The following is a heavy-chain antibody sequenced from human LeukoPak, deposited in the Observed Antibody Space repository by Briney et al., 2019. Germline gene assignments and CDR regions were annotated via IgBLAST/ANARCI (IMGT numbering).Heavy chain of an antibody. J-gene: IGHJ4*02. V-gene: IGHV1-18*01. CDR1: GYIFTSYG. CDR3: ARAQTTLLLDY. CDR2: ISAHNGNT. Sequence: ASVKVSCKASGYIFTSYGIIWVRQAPGQGLQWMGWISAHNGNTDYAQKLQGRVTMTTDTSTSTVYMELWSLRSDDTAVYYCARAQTTLLLDYWGQGTLVTVSS. D-gene: IGHD4-11*01.